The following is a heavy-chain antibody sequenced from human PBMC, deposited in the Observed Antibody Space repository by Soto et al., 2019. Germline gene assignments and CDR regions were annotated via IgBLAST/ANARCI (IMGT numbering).Heavy chain of an antibody. Sequence: GESLKISCAASGVTFSSYAMSWVRQAPGKGLEWVSTISGSGGSTYYADSVKGRFTISRDNSKNTMYLQMNSLRDEDTAVYYCAKVTDGYWGQGTLVTVSS. CDR2: ISGSGGST. V-gene: IGHV3-23*01. CDR3: AKVTDGY. CDR1: GVTFSSYA. J-gene: IGHJ4*02.